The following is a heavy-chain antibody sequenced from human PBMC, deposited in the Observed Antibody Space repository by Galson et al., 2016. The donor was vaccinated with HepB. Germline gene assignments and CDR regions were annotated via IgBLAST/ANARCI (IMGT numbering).Heavy chain of an antibody. CDR3: TTDGENCRGDSCHSGVWEFGMDV. CDR2: IKSKTSGGTT. V-gene: IGHV3-15*01. J-gene: IGHJ6*02. Sequence: SLRLSCAASGFAFSSYSMSWVRQAPGKGLEWVARIKSKTSGGTTEYAAPVKDRFIISRDDSENTVYLQMNSLKTEDTAVFYCTTDGENCRGDSCHSGVWEFGMDVWDQGTTVTVSS. D-gene: IGHD2-15*01. CDR1: GFAFSSYS.